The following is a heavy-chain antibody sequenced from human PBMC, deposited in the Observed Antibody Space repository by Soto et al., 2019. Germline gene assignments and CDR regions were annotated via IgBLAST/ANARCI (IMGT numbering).Heavy chain of an antibody. D-gene: IGHD2-15*01. CDR3: AKWTDTVIEAALAGGAFDI. J-gene: IGHJ3*02. V-gene: IGHV3-23*01. CDR1: GFSFSTYA. Sequence: PGGSLRLSCAASGFSFSTYALTWVRQAPGKGLEWVSGISASGATTYYADSVKGRFTISRDNSKYTVFLQMTSLRAEDTALYYCAKWTDTVIEAALAGGAFDIWGQGTMVTVSS. CDR2: ISASGATT.